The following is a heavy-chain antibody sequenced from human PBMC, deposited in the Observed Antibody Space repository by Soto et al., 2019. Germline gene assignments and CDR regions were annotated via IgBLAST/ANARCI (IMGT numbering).Heavy chain of an antibody. CDR3: ARGPMSCTSSSCPYFFGY. Sequence: ASVKVSCKASGYTFTNYGINWVRQATGQGLEWMGWMNPNSGNTGYAQKLQGRVTMTRNTSMSTASMELSSLRSEDTAVYYCARGPMSCTSSSCPYFFGYWAQGTLVTV. D-gene: IGHD2-2*01. CDR1: GYTFTNYG. CDR2: MNPNSGNT. V-gene: IGHV1-8*01. J-gene: IGHJ4*02.